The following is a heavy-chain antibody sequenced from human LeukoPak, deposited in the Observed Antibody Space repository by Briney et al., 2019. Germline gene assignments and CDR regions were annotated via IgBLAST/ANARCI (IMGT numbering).Heavy chain of an antibody. CDR3: ANQPVVTAILDY. D-gene: IGHD2-21*02. Sequence: GGSLRLSCAASGFTFSSYAMSWVRQAPGKGLGWVSAISGSGGSTYYADSVKGRFTISRDNSKNTLYLQMNSLRAEDTAVYCCANQPVVTAILDYWGQGTLVTVSS. J-gene: IGHJ4*02. CDR2: ISGSGGST. CDR1: GFTFSSYA. V-gene: IGHV3-23*01.